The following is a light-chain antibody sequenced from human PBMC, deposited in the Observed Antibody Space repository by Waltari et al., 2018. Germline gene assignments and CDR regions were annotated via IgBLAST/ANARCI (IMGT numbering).Light chain of an antibody. CDR2: GAF. Sequence: DIQMTQSPSSLSASIGDRVTISCRASQNIGTYLSWYQQKPGRAPKLLIYGAFNLQSGVPSRFRGSGSGTGFTLTISSLQPQDFATYYCQQSFSASALTFGGGTKVEIK. CDR1: QNIGTY. V-gene: IGKV1-39*01. J-gene: IGKJ4*01. CDR3: QQSFSASALT.